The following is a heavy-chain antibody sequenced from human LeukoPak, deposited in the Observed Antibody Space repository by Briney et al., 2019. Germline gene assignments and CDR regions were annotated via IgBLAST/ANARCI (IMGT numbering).Heavy chain of an antibody. CDR2: FSHTGSP. V-gene: IGHV4-34*01. J-gene: IGHJ4*02. D-gene: IGHD3-10*01. CDR3: ARDQYYYGSGSYGLDY. Sequence: SETLSLTCAISGASFSGYSWTWIRQPPGKGLEWIGEFSHTGSPVYNPSLKSRVNISIDTSKNQFSLRLTSVTAADTAVYYCARDQYYYGSGSYGLDYWGQGTLVTVSS. CDR1: GASFSGYS.